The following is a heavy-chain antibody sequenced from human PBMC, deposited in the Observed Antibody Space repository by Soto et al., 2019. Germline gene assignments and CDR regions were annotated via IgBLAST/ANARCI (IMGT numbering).Heavy chain of an antibody. J-gene: IGHJ5*02. D-gene: IGHD3-22*01. CDR2: IYHIGSP. CDR1: GRPVSSGGYY. Sequence: TLSLTCTVSGRPVSSGGYYWTWIRQHPGRGLEWIGYIYHIGSPYYNPSLENRVTISLDASKNQFSLNLTSVTAADTAIYYCVRDRALDSSGHWFDNWGQGTLVTVSS. CDR3: VRDRALDSSGHWFDN. V-gene: IGHV4-31*03.